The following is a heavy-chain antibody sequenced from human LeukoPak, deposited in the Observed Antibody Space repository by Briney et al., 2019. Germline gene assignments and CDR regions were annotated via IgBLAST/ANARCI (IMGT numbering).Heavy chain of an antibody. D-gene: IGHD1-26*01. CDR1: GFTVTSNY. CDR3: AREGIVGAKRFDY. Sequence: PGGPLRLSCAASGFTVTSNYMSWVRQAPGKGLEWVSVIYSGGTTYYADSVKGRFTISRDNSKNTLYLQMNSLRAEDTAVYYCAREGIVGAKRFDYWGQGTLATVSS. CDR2: IYSGGTT. J-gene: IGHJ4*02. V-gene: IGHV3-53*01.